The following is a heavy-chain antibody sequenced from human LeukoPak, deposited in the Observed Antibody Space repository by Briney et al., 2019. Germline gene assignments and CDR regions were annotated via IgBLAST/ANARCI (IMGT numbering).Heavy chain of an antibody. J-gene: IGHJ4*02. V-gene: IGHV3-7*01. CDR2: INQDGSTQ. CDR3: SRSLDY. Sequence: GXXLRLSCAASGFPFSGYWMDWVRQAPGKGMEWVANINQDGSTQYYAACVKGRFTISRDNAKSSLYLQMNILRAEDTAVYYCSRSLDYLGQGALVTVSS. CDR1: GFPFSGYW.